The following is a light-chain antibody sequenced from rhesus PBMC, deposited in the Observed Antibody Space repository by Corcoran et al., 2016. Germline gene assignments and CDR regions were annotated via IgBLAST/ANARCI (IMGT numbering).Light chain of an antibody. CDR2: DSS. CDR1: QGISSY. Sequence: DIQMTQSPSSLSASVGDTVTITCRASQGISSYLNWFQQKPGKAPKLLIYDSSSLESGVPSRFSGSGSGTDFHLTISSLHPEDFATYYCLQHNSYPFTFGPGTKLDIK. V-gene: IGKV1-28*02. CDR3: LQHNSYPFT. J-gene: IGKJ3*01.